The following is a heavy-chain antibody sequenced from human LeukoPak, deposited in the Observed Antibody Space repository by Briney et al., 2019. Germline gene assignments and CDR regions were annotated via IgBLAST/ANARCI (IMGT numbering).Heavy chain of an antibody. D-gene: IGHD3-22*01. CDR1: GGSFSGHY. Sequence: SETLSLTCAVYGGSFSGHYWSWIRQPPGKGLEWIGEINHSGSTNYNPSLKSRVTISVDTSKNQFSLKLSSVTAADTAVYYCARGDDSSGLYYFDYWGQGTLVTVSS. CDR3: ARGDDSSGLYYFDY. CDR2: INHSGST. J-gene: IGHJ4*02. V-gene: IGHV4-34*01.